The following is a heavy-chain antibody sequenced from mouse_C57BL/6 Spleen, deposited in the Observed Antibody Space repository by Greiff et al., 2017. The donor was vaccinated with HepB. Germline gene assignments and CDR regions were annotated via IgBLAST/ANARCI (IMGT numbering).Heavy chain of an antibody. J-gene: IGHJ4*01. Sequence: VQLQQSGAELMKPGASVKLSCKATGYTFTGYWIEWVKQRPGHGLEWIGEILPGSGSTNYHEKFKGKATFTAETSSNTAYMQLSSLTTEDSAIDYGARKGMYDDDRDDYAMDYWGQGTSFTVSA. CDR2: ILPGSGST. CDR1: GYTFTGYW. V-gene: IGHV1-9*01. CDR3: ARKGMYDDDRDDYAMDY. D-gene: IGHD2-4*01.